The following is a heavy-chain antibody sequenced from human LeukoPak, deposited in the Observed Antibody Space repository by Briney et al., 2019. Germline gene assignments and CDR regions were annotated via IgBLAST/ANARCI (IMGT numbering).Heavy chain of an antibody. CDR3: ARESYYYDSSGYYQYHFDY. V-gene: IGHV4-59*01. CDR1: GGSISTYY. D-gene: IGHD3-22*01. J-gene: IGHJ4*02. CDR2: IYYSGST. Sequence: SETLSLTCTVSGGSISTYYWSWIRQPPGKGLEWIGYIYYSGSTNYNPSLKSRVTISVDTSNNQFSLKLSSVTAADSAVYFCARESYYYDSSGYYQYHFDYWGQGTLVTVSS.